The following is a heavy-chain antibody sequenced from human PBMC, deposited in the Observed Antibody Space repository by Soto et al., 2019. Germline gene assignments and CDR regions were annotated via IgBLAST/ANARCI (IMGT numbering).Heavy chain of an antibody. D-gene: IGHD2-15*01. CDR2: ISPNGDGT. CDR3: AKGGLTGVDV. Sequence: EVQLLESGGRLIQPGGSLRLSCVASGMTFRLHAMNWVRQAPGKGLEWVSGISPNGDGTYYADSVKGRCIISREKSRDTLFLQMNALRVDDTAVYYCAKGGLTGVDVWGQGTAVTVSS. J-gene: IGHJ6*02. CDR1: GMTFRLHA. V-gene: IGHV3-23*01.